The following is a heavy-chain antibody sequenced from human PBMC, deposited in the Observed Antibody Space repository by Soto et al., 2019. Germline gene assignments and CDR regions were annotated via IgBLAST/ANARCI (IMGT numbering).Heavy chain of an antibody. CDR3: AWAGGLWGPDAFDI. J-gene: IGHJ3*02. Sequence: SQTLSLTCAISGDSVSSNSAAWNWIRQSPSRGHEWRGRTYYRSKWYNDYAVSVKRRITINPNTSKNQFSLELHSVTPVDSAVYGGAWAGGLWGPDAFDIWGKGTMVTVSS. CDR1: GDSVSSNSAA. V-gene: IGHV6-1*01. CDR2: TYYRSKWYN. D-gene: IGHD3-10*01.